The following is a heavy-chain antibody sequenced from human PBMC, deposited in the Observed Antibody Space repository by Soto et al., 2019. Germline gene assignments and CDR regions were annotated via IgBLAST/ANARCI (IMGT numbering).Heavy chain of an antibody. CDR1: GGTFSSHG. Sequence: QVPLVQSGTVVQRRGSSVKVSCQASGGTFSSHGMAWVRQAPGQGLEWMGGIIPTFGTPTYAPKFQGRVTITPDKSTNTAYMELSSLISEDTGVYYCASERSAQYFDFWGQGTLITVSS. J-gene: IGHJ4*02. V-gene: IGHV1-69*06. D-gene: IGHD1-26*01. CDR3: ASERSAQYFDF. CDR2: IIPTFGTP.